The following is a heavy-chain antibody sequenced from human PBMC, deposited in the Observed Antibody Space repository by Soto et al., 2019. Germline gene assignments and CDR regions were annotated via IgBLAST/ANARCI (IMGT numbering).Heavy chain of an antibody. CDR3: ARQATRLTLFDP. Sequence: SETLSLTCTVSGGSISSSSYYWGWIRQPPGKGLEWIGSIYYSGSTYYNPSLKSRVTISVDTSKNQFSLKLSSVTAADTAVYYCARQATRLTLFDPWGQGTLVTVSS. J-gene: IGHJ5*02. CDR2: IYYSGST. CDR1: GGSISSSSYY. D-gene: IGHD3-16*01. V-gene: IGHV4-39*01.